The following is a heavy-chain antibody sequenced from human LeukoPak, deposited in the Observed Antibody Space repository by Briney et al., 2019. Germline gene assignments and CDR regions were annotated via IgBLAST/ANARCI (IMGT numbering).Heavy chain of an antibody. CDR2: INHSGST. Sequence: KPSETLSLTCAVYGGSFSGYYWSWIRQPPGKGLEWIGEINHSGSTNYNPSLKSRVTISVDTSKNQFSLKLSSVTAADTAVYYCARGRIAAAGRKGYNWFDPWGQGTLVTVSS. CDR1: GGSFSGYY. D-gene: IGHD6-13*01. CDR3: ARGRIAAAGRKGYNWFDP. V-gene: IGHV4-34*01. J-gene: IGHJ5*02.